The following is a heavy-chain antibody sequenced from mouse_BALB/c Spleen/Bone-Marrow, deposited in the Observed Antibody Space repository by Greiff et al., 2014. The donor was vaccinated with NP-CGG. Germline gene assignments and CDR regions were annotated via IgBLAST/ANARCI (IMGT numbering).Heavy chain of an antibody. Sequence: VQLQQSGPGLVKPSQSLSLTCTVTGYSITSDYAWNWIRQFPGNKLEWMGYISYSGSTSYNPSLKSRISITRDTSKNQFFLQLNSVTTEDTATCYCANWGPYYFDYWGQGTILTVPS. D-gene: IGHD4-1*02. J-gene: IGHJ2*01. CDR3: ANWGPYYFDY. V-gene: IGHV3-2*02. CDR2: ISYSGST. CDR1: GYSITSDYA.